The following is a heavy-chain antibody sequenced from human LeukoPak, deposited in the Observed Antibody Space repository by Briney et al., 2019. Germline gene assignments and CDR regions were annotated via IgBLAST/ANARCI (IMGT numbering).Heavy chain of an antibody. CDR1: GGPISSSSYY. CDR2: IYYSGST. CDR3: ARVGTEDIVVVVAADDLYYFDY. J-gene: IGHJ4*02. Sequence: KPSETLSLTCPVPGGPISSSSYYWGWIRQPPGKGLEWIRSIYYSGSTYYHPSLKSRVTISVDTSKNQFSLKLSSVTAADTAVYYCARVGTEDIVVVVAADDLYYFDYWGQGTLVTVSS. V-gene: IGHV4-39*01. D-gene: IGHD2-15*01.